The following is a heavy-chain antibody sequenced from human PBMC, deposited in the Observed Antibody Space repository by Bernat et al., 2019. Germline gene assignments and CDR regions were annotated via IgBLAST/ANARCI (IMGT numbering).Heavy chain of an antibody. V-gene: IGHV2-5*02. CDR1: GFSLSTSGVG. Sequence: QITLKESGPTLVKPTQTLTLTCTFSGFSLSTSGVGVGWIRQPPGKALEWLALIYWDDDKRYSPSLKSRLTITKDTSKNQVVLTMTNMDPVDTATYYCAHSGPPPGHTGGGYFYYWGQGTLVTVSS. CDR3: AHSGPPPGHTGGGYFYY. J-gene: IGHJ4*02. D-gene: IGHD3-16*01. CDR2: IYWDDDK.